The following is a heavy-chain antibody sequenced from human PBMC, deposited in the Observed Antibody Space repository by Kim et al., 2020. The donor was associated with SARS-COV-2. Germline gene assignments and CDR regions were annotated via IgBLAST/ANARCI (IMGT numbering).Heavy chain of an antibody. CDR1: GGSISSYY. D-gene: IGHD2-2*01. Sequence: SETLSLTCTVSGGSISSYYWSWIRQPPGKGLEWIGYIYYRGSTNDNPSPKSRVTISVDTSKNQFSLKLSSVTAAESAVYYCAAYQPYRGAWFDPWGQGTLVTVSS. J-gene: IGHJ5*02. CDR2: IYYRGST. V-gene: IGHV4-59*01. CDR3: AAYQPYRGAWFDP.